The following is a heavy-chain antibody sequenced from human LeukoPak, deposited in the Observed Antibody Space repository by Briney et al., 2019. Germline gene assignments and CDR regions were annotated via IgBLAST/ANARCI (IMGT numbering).Heavy chain of an antibody. CDR2: IYHSGST. D-gene: IGHD6-13*01. CDR3: ARVTYSSSPFDP. CDR1: GGSISSSNW. J-gene: IGHJ5*02. Sequence: SGTLSLTCAVSGGSISSSNWWSWVRQPPGKGLEWIGEIYHSGSTNYNPSLKSRVTISVDTSKNQFSLKLSSVTAADTAVYYCARVTYSSSPFDPWGQGTLVTVSS. V-gene: IGHV4-4*02.